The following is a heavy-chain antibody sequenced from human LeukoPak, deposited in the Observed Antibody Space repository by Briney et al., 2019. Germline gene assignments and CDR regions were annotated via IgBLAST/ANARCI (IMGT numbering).Heavy chain of an antibody. CDR2: IIPILGIA. CDR3: ASFDCSSTSCYVGWFDP. D-gene: IGHD2-2*01. V-gene: IGHV1-69*04. CDR1: GGTFSSYA. Sequence: SVKVSCKASGGTFSSYAISWVRQAPGQGLEWMGRIIPILGIANYAQKFQGRVTITADKSTSTAYMELSSLRSEDTAVYYCASFDCSSTSCYVGWFDPWGQGTLVTVSS. J-gene: IGHJ5*02.